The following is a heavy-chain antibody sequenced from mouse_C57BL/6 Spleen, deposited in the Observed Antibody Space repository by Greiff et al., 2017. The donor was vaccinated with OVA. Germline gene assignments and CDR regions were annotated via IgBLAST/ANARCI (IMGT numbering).Heavy chain of an antibody. CDR2: IWSDGST. V-gene: IGHV2-6*03. J-gene: IGHJ1*03. CDR3: ATNYYGSSYWYFDV. CDR1: GFSLTSYG. Sequence: VQLVESGPGLVAPSQSLSITCPVSGFSLTSYGVHWVRQPPGKGLEWLVVIWSDGSTTYNSALKSRLSISKDNSKSQVFLKMNSLQTDDTAMYYCATNYYGSSYWYFDVWGTGTTVTVSS. D-gene: IGHD1-1*01.